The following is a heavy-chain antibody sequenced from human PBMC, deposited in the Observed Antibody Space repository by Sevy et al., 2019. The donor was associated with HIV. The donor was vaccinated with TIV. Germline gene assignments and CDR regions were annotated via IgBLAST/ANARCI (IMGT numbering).Heavy chain of an antibody. J-gene: IGHJ4*02. CDR3: AKPLVVTTTRESDY. CDR2: IIGGGGST. CDR1: GFTFSSYA. Sequence: GGSLRLSCAASGFTFSSYAMSWVRQAPGKGLEWVSVIIGGGGSTYYAYSVKGRFTISRDKSKNTLYLQMNSLRAEDTAVYYCAKPLVVTTTRESDYWGQGTLVTVSS. D-gene: IGHD2-21*02. V-gene: IGHV3-23*01.